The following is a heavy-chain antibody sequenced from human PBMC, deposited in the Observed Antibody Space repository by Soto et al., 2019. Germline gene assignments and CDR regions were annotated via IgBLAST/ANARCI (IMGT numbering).Heavy chain of an antibody. J-gene: IGHJ1*01. CDR1: GDSVNSENSY. CDR2: IYYNGGT. Sequence: QVQLQESGPGLVRPSETLSLTCTVSGDSVNSENSYWNWIRQAPGKGPEWIGYIYYNGGTNYNPSLKSRXXXXXXTSTNHFSXXXXXXXXXXXXVYXCARDGG. V-gene: IGHV4-61*04. D-gene: IGHD1-20*01. CDR3: ARD.